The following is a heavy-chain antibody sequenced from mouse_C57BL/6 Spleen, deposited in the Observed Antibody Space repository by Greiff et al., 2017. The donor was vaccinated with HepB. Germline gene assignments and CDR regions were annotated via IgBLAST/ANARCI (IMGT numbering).Heavy chain of an antibody. J-gene: IGHJ1*03. V-gene: IGHV1-26*01. CDR1: GYTFTDYY. CDR3: APRQLRLRIWYFDV. CDR2: INPNNGGT. D-gene: IGHD3-2*02. Sequence: EVQLQQSGPELVKPGASVKISCKASGYTFTDYYMNWVKQSHGKSLEWIGDINPNNGGTSYNQKFKGKATLTVDKSSSTAYMELRSLTSEDSAVYYCAPRQLRLRIWYFDVWGTGTTVTVSS.